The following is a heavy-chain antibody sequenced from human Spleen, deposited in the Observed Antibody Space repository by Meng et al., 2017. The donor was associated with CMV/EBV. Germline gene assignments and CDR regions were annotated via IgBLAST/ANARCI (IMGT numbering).Heavy chain of an antibody. CDR2: IYYSGST. Sequence: SETLSLTCTVSGGSVTSGTYYWSWIRQPPGKGLEWIGYIYYSGSTNYNPSLKSRVTISVDTSKNQFSLKLSSVTAADTAVYYCAREMTYCSSINCYTAFDIWGQG. D-gene: IGHD2-2*02. CDR3: AREMTYCSSINCYTAFDI. V-gene: IGHV4-61*01. CDR1: GGSVTSGTYY. J-gene: IGHJ3*02.